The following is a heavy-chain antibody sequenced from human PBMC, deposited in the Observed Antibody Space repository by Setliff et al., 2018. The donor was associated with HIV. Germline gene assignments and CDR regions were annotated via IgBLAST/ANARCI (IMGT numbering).Heavy chain of an antibody. CDR3: ARTAMVTAIYYYYYYMDV. CDR1: GGSISSSNW. V-gene: IGHV4-4*02. Sequence: PSETLSLTCAVSGGSISSSNWWSWVRQPPGKGLEWIGRIYTSGSTNYNPSLKSRVTMSVDTSKNQFSLKLSSVTAADTAVYYCARTAMVTAIYYYYYYMDVWGKGTTVTVSS. CDR2: IYTSGST. J-gene: IGHJ6*03. D-gene: IGHD2-21*02.